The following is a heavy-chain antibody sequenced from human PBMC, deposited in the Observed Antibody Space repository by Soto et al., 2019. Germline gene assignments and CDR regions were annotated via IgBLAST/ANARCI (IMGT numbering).Heavy chain of an antibody. CDR3: ARHVVPAANYFDY. Sequence: PSETLSLTCTVSGGSISNSYWSWIRQPPGKGLEWIAYIYYSGSTNYNPSLKSRVTMSLDTSKNHFCLKLSSVTAADTAVYYCARHVVPAANYFDYWGQGTLVTVSS. CDR1: GGSISNSY. V-gene: IGHV4-59*08. D-gene: IGHD2-2*01. CDR2: IYYSGST. J-gene: IGHJ4*02.